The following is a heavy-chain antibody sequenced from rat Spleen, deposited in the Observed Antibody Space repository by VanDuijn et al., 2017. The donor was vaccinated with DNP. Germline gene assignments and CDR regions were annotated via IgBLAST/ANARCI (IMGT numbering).Heavy chain of an antibody. CDR3: ARPDA. CDR1: GFTFSDYN. J-gene: IGHJ4*01. Sequence: EVRLVESGGDLVQPGRSLKLSCAASGFTFSDYNMAWVRQAPKKGLEWVATISYDGGSSDYRDSVKGRFTVSRHNAKSILYLQMDSLRSEDTATYYCARPDAWGQGTSVTVSS. CDR2: ISYDGGSS. V-gene: IGHV5-7*01.